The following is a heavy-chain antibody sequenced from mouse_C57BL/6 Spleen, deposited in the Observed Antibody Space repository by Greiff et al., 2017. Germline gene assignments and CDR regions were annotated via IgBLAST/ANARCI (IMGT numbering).Heavy chain of an antibody. Sequence: EVMLVESGEGLVKPGGSLKLSCAASGFTFSSYAMSWVRQTPEKRLEWVAYISSGGDYIYYADTVKGRFTISRDNARNTLYLQMSSLKSEDTAMYYCTRDRDGYPWFAYWGQGTLVTVSA. CDR2: ISSGGDYI. J-gene: IGHJ3*01. D-gene: IGHD2-3*01. V-gene: IGHV5-9-1*02. CDR3: TRDRDGYPWFAY. CDR1: GFTFSSYA.